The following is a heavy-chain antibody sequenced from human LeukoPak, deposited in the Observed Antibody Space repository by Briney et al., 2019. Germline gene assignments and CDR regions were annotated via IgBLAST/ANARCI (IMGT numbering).Heavy chain of an antibody. CDR3: AKAVTGYYYYYGMDV. V-gene: IGHV3-30*18. D-gene: IGHD4-4*01. Sequence: GGFLRLSCAASGFTFSSYGMHWVRQAPGKGXEWVAVISYDGSNKYYADSVKGRFTISRDNSKNTLYLQMNSLRAEDTAVYYCAKAVTGYYYYYGMDVWGQGTTVTVSS. CDR1: GFTFSSYG. CDR2: ISYDGSNK. J-gene: IGHJ6*02.